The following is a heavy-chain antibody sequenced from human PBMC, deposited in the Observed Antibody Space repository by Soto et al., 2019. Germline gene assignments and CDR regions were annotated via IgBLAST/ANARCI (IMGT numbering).Heavy chain of an antibody. J-gene: IGHJ4*02. CDR1: GFTFSNAW. Sequence: GGSLRLSCAASGFTFSNAWMNWVRQAPGKGLEWVGRIKSKTDGGTTDYAAPVKGRFTISRDDSKNTLYLQMNSLKTEDTAVYYCTTEPQTERWLTVDYWGQGTLVTVSS. CDR3: TTEPQTERWLTVDY. D-gene: IGHD5-12*01. CDR2: IKSKTDGGTT. V-gene: IGHV3-15*07.